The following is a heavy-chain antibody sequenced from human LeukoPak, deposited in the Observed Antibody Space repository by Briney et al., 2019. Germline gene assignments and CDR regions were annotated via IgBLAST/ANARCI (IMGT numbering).Heavy chain of an antibody. CDR2: IIPIFGTA. CDR3: ARSTLQDAFDI. J-gene: IGHJ3*02. V-gene: IGHV1-69*05. D-gene: IGHD5/OR15-5a*01. Sequence: ASVKVSCKASGGTFSSYAISWVRQAPGQGLEWMGGIIPIFGTANYAQKFQGRVTITTDESTSTAYMELSSLRSEDTAVYYCARSTLQDAFDIWGQGTMVAVSS. CDR1: GGTFSSYA.